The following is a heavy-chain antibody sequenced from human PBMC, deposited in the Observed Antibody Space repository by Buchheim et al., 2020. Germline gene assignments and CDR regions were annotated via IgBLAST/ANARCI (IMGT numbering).Heavy chain of an antibody. Sequence: QVQLQESGPGLVKPSGTLSLTCAVSGGSISSTNWWSWVRQPPGKGLEWIGEIHHSGTTKYTPSLKSRLTISVDKSKNQFSLNLRSVTAADTAVYYCARRQQLGLGPHDAFDIWGQGT. J-gene: IGHJ3*02. V-gene: IGHV4-4*02. CDR3: ARRQQLGLGPHDAFDI. CDR2: IHHSGTT. D-gene: IGHD1-1*01. CDR1: GGSISSTNW.